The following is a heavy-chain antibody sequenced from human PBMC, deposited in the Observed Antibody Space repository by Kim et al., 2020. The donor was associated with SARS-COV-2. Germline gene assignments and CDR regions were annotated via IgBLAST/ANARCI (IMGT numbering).Heavy chain of an antibody. CDR2: INHSGST. D-gene: IGHD3-10*01. CDR1: GGSFSGYY. CDR3: ARGLYGSGSRWFDP. J-gene: IGHJ5*02. V-gene: IGHV4-34*01. Sequence: SETLSLTCAVYGGSFSGYYWSWIRQPPGKGLEWIGEINHSGSTNYNPSLKSRVTISVDTSKNQFSLKLSSVTAADTAVYYCARGLYGSGSRWFDPWGQGTLVTVSS.